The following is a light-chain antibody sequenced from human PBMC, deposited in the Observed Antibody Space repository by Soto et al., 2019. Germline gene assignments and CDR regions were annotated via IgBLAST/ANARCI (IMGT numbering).Light chain of an antibody. Sequence: DIQMTQAPSSLSASVGDTVIITCRASQTVRNHVNWYQHKPGKAPDLLIYATYTLQSGVPSRFSGSGSGTDFTLSINGLQPEDLATYYCQQTFSHPLTFVGGTKLEIK. J-gene: IGKJ4*01. CDR3: QQTFSHPLT. CDR2: ATY. CDR1: QTVRNH. V-gene: IGKV1-39*01.